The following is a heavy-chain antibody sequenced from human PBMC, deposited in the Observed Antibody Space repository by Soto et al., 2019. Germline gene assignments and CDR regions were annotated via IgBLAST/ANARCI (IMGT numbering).Heavy chain of an antibody. V-gene: IGHV1-69*06. Sequence: QVQLVQSGAEVKKPGSSVKVSCKASGGTFSSYAISWVRQAPGQGLEWMGGIIPIFGTADYAQKFQGRVTITADKSTSTAYMELSSLRSEDTAVYYCARGNIVVVVAATRDYYYGMDVWGQGTTVTVSS. CDR2: IIPIFGTA. D-gene: IGHD2-15*01. CDR1: GGTFSSYA. J-gene: IGHJ6*02. CDR3: ARGNIVVVVAATRDYYYGMDV.